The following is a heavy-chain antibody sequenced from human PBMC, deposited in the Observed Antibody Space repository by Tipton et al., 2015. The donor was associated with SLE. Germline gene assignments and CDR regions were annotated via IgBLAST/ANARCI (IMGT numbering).Heavy chain of an antibody. CDR1: GGSISSSGYD. CDR2: IYHSGIT. J-gene: IGHJ5*02. D-gene: IGHD3-3*02. CDR3: ARGPPFMEWERNWFDP. V-gene: IGHV4-61*08. Sequence: TLSLTCTVSGGSISSSGYDWTWIRQPPGKRLEWIAYIYHSGITNYNPSLQSRVTISVDRSKNQFSLKLTSVTAADTAVYYCARGPPFMEWERNWFDPWGQGTQVTVSS.